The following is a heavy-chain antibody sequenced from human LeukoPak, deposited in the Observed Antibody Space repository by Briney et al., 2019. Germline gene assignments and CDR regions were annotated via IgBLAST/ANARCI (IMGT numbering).Heavy chain of an antibody. CDR3: ARRVARTGIYAFDI. CDR1: GGSISTYY. D-gene: IGHD1-1*01. Sequence: PSETLSLTCTVSGGSISTYYWSWIRQPPGKGLEWIGYVYYTGSTNYNPSLKSRVTMSVDTSKIQFSLKLSSVTAADTAVYYRARRVARTGIYAFDIWGQGTMVTVSS. V-gene: IGHV4-59*01. CDR2: VYYTGST. J-gene: IGHJ3*02.